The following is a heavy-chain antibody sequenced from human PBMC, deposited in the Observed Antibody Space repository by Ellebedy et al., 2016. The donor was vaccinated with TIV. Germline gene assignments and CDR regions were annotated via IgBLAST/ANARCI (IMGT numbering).Heavy chain of an antibody. Sequence: AASVKVSCKDSGYTFTGYYMHWVRQAPGQGLEWMGWINPNSGGTNYAQKFQGRVTMTRDTSISTAYMELSRLRSDDTAVYYCARVMVRGCSGGSCYSPHFDYWGQGTLVTVSS. CDR3: ARVMVRGCSGGSCYSPHFDY. CDR1: GYTFTGYY. V-gene: IGHV1-2*02. D-gene: IGHD2-15*01. CDR2: INPNSGGT. J-gene: IGHJ4*02.